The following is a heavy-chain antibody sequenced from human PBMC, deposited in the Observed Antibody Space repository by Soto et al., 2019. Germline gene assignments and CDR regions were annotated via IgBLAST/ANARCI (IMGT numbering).Heavy chain of an antibody. CDR1: GFIFSNYG. CDR3: AKRGGVVCGSEHPFFDY. Sequence: QVQLVESGGGVVQPGKSLRLSCAASGFIFSNYGMHWVRQAPGKGLEWVALISFEGKNRNYADSVKGRFTIYRDNPKNTLYLEMNSLIPEDTAFYYCAKRGGVVCGSEHPFFDYWGQGTLVTVSS. V-gene: IGHV3-30*18. CDR2: ISFEGKNR. J-gene: IGHJ4*02. D-gene: IGHD2-15*01.